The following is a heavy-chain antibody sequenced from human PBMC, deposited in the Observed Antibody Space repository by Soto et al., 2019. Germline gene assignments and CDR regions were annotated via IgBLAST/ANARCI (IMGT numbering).Heavy chain of an antibody. CDR3: AHRVLRTVFGLVTTTAIYFDF. D-gene: IGHD3-3*01. CDR2: IYWDDDK. J-gene: IGHJ4*02. CDR1: GFSLTTSGVG. Sequence: QITLKESGPTVVKPTETLTLTCTFSGFSLTTSGVGVGWVRQSPGKAPEWLALIYWDDDKRYSTSLNSRLIINKDTSKNQVGLTMANVDPADTATYYCAHRVLRTVFGLVTTTAIYFDFWGPGTPVVVSS. V-gene: IGHV2-5*02.